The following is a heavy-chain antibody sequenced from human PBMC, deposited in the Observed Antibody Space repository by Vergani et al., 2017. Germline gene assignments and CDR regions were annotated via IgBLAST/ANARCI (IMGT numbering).Heavy chain of an antibody. Sequence: EVQLVESGGGLVKPGGSLRLSCAASGFTFSSYSMNWVRQAPGKGLEWVSSISSSSSYIYYADSVKGRFTISRDNAKNSLYLQMNSLRAEDTAVYYCARDRKGYCSSTSCWYYYYYYGMDVWGQGTTVTVSS. CDR2: ISSSSSYI. V-gene: IGHV3-21*01. J-gene: IGHJ6*02. CDR3: ARDRKGYCSSTSCWYYYYYYGMDV. CDR1: GFTFSSYS. D-gene: IGHD2-2*01.